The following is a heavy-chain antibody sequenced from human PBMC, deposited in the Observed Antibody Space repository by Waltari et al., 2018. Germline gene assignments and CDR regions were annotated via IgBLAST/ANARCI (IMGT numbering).Heavy chain of an antibody. J-gene: IGHJ4*02. V-gene: IGHV4-38-2*01. CDR2: IYHSGIT. CDR1: GYSISSGYY. D-gene: IGHD6-6*01. CDR3: ARGDIAAPIVVY. Sequence: QVQLQESGPGLVKPSETLSLTCAVSGYSISSGYYWGWIRQPPGKGLAWIGSIYHSGITYYNPSLKSRVTISVDTSKNQFSLKLSSVTAADTAVYYCARGDIAAPIVVYWGQGTLVTVSS.